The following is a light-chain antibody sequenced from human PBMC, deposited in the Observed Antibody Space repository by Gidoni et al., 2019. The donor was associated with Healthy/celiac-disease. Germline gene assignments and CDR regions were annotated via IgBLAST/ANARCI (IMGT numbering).Light chain of an antibody. J-gene: IGKJ1*01. CDR3: QQSYSTPRRT. Sequence: IQMTQSPSSLSASVGDRVTITCRASQSISSNLNWYQQKPGKAPKLLIYAASSLQSGVPSRFSGSGSGTDFTLTISSMQPEDFATYYCQQSYSTPRRTFGQGTKVEIK. V-gene: IGKV1-39*01. CDR1: QSISSN. CDR2: AAS.